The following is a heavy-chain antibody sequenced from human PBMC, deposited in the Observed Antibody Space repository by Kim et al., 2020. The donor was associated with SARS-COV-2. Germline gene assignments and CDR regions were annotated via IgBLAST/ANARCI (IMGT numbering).Heavy chain of an antibody. V-gene: IGHV3-9*01. D-gene: IGHD3-10*01. Sequence: DSVKGRFTISRDNAKNSLYLQMNRLRAEDTALYYCAKDMVRGVIIMGPDYWGQGTLVTVSS. CDR3: AKDMVRGVIIMGPDY. J-gene: IGHJ4*02.